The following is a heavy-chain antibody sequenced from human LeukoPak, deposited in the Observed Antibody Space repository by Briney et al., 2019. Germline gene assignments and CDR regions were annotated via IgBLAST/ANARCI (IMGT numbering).Heavy chain of an antibody. J-gene: IGHJ4*02. V-gene: IGHV3-23*01. CDR1: VLRFSIYA. CDR2: ISRSGGST. Sequence: GWSLRLSCAASVLRFSIYAMSGVRQAPGRGLEGVSGISRSGGSTYYAGSVKGRLTISSDNSKNTLYLQMNSLRAEDTAVYYCAKSAGYCSSPTCEIDYWGQGTLVTVSS. CDR3: AKSAGYCSSPTCEIDY. D-gene: IGHD2-2*01.